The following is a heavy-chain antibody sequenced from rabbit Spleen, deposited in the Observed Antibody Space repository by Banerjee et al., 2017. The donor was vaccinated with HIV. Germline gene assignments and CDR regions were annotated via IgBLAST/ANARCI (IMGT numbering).Heavy chain of an antibody. V-gene: IGHV1S45*01. J-gene: IGHJ4*01. CDR3: ARDAGSQNNLDYFNL. CDR2: INTGNSGNT. CDR1: GFSFSRAYD. Sequence: QEQLEESGGDLVKPEGSLTLTCTASGFSFSRAYDMCWVRQAPGKGLEWIGCINTGNSGNTGYATWAKGRFTISKTSSTTVTLQMTSLTAADTATYFCARDAGSQNNLDYFNLWGPGTLVTVS. D-gene: IGHD4-2*01.